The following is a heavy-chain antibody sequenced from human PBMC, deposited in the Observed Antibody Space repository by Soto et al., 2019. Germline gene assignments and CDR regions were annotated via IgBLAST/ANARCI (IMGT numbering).Heavy chain of an antibody. CDR3: AKGPGYSSSWSYFDY. Sequence: LRLSCAASGFTFSSYGMHWVRQAPGKGLEWVAVISYDGSNKYYADSVKGRFTISRDNSKNTLYLQMNSLRAEDTAVYYCAKGPGYSSSWSYFDYWGQGTLVTVSS. J-gene: IGHJ4*02. CDR1: GFTFSSYG. D-gene: IGHD6-13*01. V-gene: IGHV3-30*18. CDR2: ISYDGSNK.